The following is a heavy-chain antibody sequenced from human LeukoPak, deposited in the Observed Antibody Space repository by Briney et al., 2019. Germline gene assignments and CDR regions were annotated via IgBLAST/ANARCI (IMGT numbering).Heavy chain of an antibody. V-gene: IGHV3-21*01. CDR2: ISSSGGYI. Sequence: PGGSLRLSCAVSGFTFSSYSMNWVRQAPGRGLEWVSSISSSGGYIFYADSLKGRFTISGDNAKNSLYLQMNSLRAEDTAVYYCARVAYFDYWGQGTLVTVSS. CDR1: GFTFSSYS. J-gene: IGHJ4*02. CDR3: ARVAYFDY. D-gene: IGHD2-15*01.